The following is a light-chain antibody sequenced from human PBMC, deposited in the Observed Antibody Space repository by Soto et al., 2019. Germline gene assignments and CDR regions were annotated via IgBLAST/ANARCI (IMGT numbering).Light chain of an antibody. J-gene: IGKJ1*01. Sequence: AIRMTQSPSSLSASTGDRVTITCRASQGISSYLAWYQQKPGKAPKRLIHAASSLESGVPSRFSGSGSGTELTLTISSLQPEDFATYYCLQHNTYPLTFGQGTKVDIK. V-gene: IGKV1-8*01. CDR3: LQHNTYPLT. CDR1: QGISSY. CDR2: AAS.